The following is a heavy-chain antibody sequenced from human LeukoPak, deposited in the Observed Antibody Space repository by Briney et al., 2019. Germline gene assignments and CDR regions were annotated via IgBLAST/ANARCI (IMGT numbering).Heavy chain of an antibody. Sequence: ASVKVSCKASGNSFTNYYMHWVRQAPGQGLEWMGIINTSGSITRFAQKFQGRVTMTRDTSTSTVYMELSSLRSEDTAVYYCAGGVDYDSSAFISPFDYWGQGTLITVSS. CDR2: INTSGSIT. J-gene: IGHJ4*02. V-gene: IGHV1-46*01. CDR3: AGGVDYDSSAFISPFDY. CDR1: GNSFTNYY. D-gene: IGHD3-22*01.